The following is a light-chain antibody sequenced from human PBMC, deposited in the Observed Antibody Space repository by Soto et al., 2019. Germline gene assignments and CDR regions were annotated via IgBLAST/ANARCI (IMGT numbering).Light chain of an antibody. J-gene: IGKJ1*01. CDR1: QSVSSH. Sequence: DIVSTQSPATLSLSPGEGATVSCRASQSVSSHLAWYQQNRGQGPRLLIYDASSRASGIPARFSGSGSGTEFTLTISSLQPDDFATYYCQQYNSYRAFGQGTKVDIK. CDR3: QQYNSYRA. V-gene: IGKV3D-15*01. CDR2: DAS.